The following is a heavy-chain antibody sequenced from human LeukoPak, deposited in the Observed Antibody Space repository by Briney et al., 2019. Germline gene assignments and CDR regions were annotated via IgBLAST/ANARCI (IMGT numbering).Heavy chain of an antibody. Sequence: SSETLSLTCTVSGGSISSHYWSWIRQPPGKGLEWIGYIYYSGNSKYNPSLKSRVTISVDTSKNQFSLKLSSVTAADTAVYYCARLYDSSGYTNWLDPWGQGTLVTVSS. CDR3: ARLYDSSGYTNWLDP. D-gene: IGHD3-22*01. V-gene: IGHV4-59*11. J-gene: IGHJ5*02. CDR2: IYYSGNS. CDR1: GGSISSHY.